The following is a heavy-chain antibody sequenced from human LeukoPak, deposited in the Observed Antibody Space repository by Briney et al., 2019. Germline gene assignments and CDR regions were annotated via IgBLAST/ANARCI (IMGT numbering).Heavy chain of an antibody. CDR2: ISSSGSST. J-gene: IGHJ2*01. V-gene: IGHV3-23*01. Sequence: GGSLRLSCAASGFTLSSYALSWVRQAPGKGLEWVSSISSSGSSTFYADSVKGRFTISRDNSKNTLYLQMNSLRAGDTAVYYCAKDPSDWDYGDPHWYFDLWGRGTLVTVSS. CDR1: GFTLSSYA. D-gene: IGHD4-17*01. CDR3: AKDPSDWDYGDPHWYFDL.